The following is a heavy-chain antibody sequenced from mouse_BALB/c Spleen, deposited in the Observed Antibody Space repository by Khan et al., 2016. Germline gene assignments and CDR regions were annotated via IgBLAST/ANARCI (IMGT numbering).Heavy chain of an antibody. J-gene: IGHJ3*01. Sequence: EVQLQESGGGLVQPGGSMKLSCVASGFTFSNYWMNWVRQSPEKGLEWVAEIRLKSNNYATHYAESVKGRFTISRDDSKSSVYLQMNNLRAVDTGIYYCTTGFAYWGQGTLVTVSA. CDR3: TTGFAY. CDR1: GFTFSNYW. CDR2: IRLKSNNYAT. V-gene: IGHV6-6*02.